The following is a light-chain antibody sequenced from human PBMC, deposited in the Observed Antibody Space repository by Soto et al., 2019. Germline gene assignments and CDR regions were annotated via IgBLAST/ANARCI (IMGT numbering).Light chain of an antibody. V-gene: IGLV7-46*01. J-gene: IGLJ2*01. CDR3: FLTYSGSRV. CDR1: TGAVTSGHY. CDR2: DIS. Sequence: QAVVTQEPSLTVSPGGTVTLTCGSSTGAVTSGHYPHWFQQKPGQAPRTLIYDISKKHSWTPARFSGSLLGGKAALTLSGAQPEDEADYYCFLTYSGSRVFGGGTKLTVL.